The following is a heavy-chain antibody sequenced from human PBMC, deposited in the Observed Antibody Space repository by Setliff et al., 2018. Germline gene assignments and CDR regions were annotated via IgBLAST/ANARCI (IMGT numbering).Heavy chain of an antibody. V-gene: IGHV4-39*01. Sequence: SETLSLTCTVSRGSISSSGYYWVWIRQPPGKGLEWIGSIYSGGNTYNNASLKSRVTISVDTSKNQFSLRLSSVTAADTAVYYCATSGQHLVPIDYWGQGTLVTVSS. CDR3: ATSGQHLVPIDY. CDR1: RGSISSSGYY. D-gene: IGHD6-13*01. CDR2: IYSGGNT. J-gene: IGHJ4*02.